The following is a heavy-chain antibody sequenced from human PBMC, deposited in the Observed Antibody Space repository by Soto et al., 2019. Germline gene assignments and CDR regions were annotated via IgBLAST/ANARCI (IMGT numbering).Heavy chain of an antibody. CDR3: ARGRYGDY. CDR1: GYTFTSYG. J-gene: IGHJ4*02. CDR2: ISAHNGNT. V-gene: IGHV1-18*01. D-gene: IGHD1-1*01. Sequence: QVHLVQSGAEVKKPGASVKVSCKASGYTFTSYGITWVRQAPGQGLEWMGWISAHNGNTDYAQKLQGRVIVTRDTSTSTAYRERRRLISDDTAVYYCARGRYGDYWGQGALVTVSS.